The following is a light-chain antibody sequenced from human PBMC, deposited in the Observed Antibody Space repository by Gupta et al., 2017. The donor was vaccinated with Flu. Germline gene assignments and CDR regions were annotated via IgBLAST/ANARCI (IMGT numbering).Light chain of an antibody. Sequence: QLVLTQSPSASASLGASVKLTCTLSSGHSRYAIAWHQQQPEKGPRYLMKLNSDGSHSKGDGIPDRFSGSSSGAERYLTISSLQPEDEADYYCQTWGTGIRGVFGGGTKLTVL. CDR1: SGHSRYA. V-gene: IGLV4-69*01. CDR3: QTWGTGIRGV. J-gene: IGLJ3*02. CDR2: LNSDGSH.